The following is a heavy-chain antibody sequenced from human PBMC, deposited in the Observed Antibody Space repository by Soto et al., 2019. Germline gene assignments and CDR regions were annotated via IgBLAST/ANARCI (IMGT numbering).Heavy chain of an antibody. V-gene: IGHV4-31*03. CDR1: GASITSGGYY. D-gene: IGHD4-4*01. Sequence: QVHLQESGPGQVEPSQTLSLTCTVSGASITSGGYYWSWIRQHPEKGLQWIGYIHTSGNTYYTSSLQSRVTISRDTSKDEFSLKMTSVTAADTAMYYCARDLTDVTRGLGYWGQGTLVTVSS. CDR3: ARDLTDVTRGLGY. J-gene: IGHJ4*02. CDR2: IHTSGNT.